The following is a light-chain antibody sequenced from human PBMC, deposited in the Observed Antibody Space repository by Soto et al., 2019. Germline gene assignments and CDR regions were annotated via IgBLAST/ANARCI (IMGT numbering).Light chain of an antibody. CDR1: QSVSSTY. J-gene: IGKJ1*01. CDR3: QQYNNWPKA. V-gene: IGKV3-15*01. CDR2: GAS. Sequence: EIVLTQSPGTLSLSPGERATLSFRASQSVSSTYLIWYQQKPGQAPRLLIYGASTRATGIPARFSGSGSGTEFTLTISSLQSEDFAVYYCQQYNNWPKAFGQGTKVDIK.